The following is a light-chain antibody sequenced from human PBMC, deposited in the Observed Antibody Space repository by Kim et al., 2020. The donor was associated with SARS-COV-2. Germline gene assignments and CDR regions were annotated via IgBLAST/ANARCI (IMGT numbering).Light chain of an antibody. Sequence: SSELTQDPAVSVALGQTVNITCQGDTLRTYYASWHQQKPGQAPVIVLFGKNNRPSGIPGRFSGSSSGLTASLTIAAAQAADEGGYYCSARGSSASHFVFG. CDR1: TLRTYY. J-gene: IGLJ3*02. V-gene: IGLV3-19*01. CDR2: GKN. CDR3: SARGSSASHFV.